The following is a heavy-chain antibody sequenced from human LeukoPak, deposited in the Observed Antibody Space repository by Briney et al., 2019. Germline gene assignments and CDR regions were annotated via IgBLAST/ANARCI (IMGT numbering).Heavy chain of an antibody. CDR2: IYTSGST. CDR1: GGSISSYY. V-gene: IGHV4-4*07. D-gene: IGHD6-13*01. Sequence: SETLSLTCTVSGGSISSYYWSWIRQPDGKGLEWIGRIYTSGSTNYNPSLKSRVTMSVDTSKNQFSLKLSSVTAADTAVYYCARDIAPSPLGWFDPWGQGTLVTVSS. J-gene: IGHJ5*02. CDR3: ARDIAPSPLGWFDP.